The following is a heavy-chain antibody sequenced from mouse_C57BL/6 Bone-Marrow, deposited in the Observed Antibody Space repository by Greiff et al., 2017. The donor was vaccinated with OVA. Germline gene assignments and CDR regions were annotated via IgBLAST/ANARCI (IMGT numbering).Heavy chain of an antibody. V-gene: IGHV1-64*01. CDR3: ARVPVITTVVAPYYFDY. Sequence: VQLQQPGAELVKPGASVKLSCKASGYTFTSYWMHWVKQRPGQGLEWIGMIHPNSGSTNYNEKFKSKATLTVDKSSSTAYMQLSSLTSEDSAVYYCARVPVITTVVAPYYFDYWGQGTTLTVYS. D-gene: IGHD1-1*01. CDR2: IHPNSGST. J-gene: IGHJ2*01. CDR1: GYTFTSYW.